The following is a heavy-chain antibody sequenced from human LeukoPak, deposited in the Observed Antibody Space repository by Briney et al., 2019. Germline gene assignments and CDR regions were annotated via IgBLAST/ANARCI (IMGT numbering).Heavy chain of an antibody. J-gene: IGHJ4*02. CDR3: AREYSSTWYAGRGLFDY. CDR1: GFTFSNYG. CDR2: ISSSGSTI. Sequence: GGSLRLSCAASGFTFSNYGMNWVRRAPGKGLEWLSYISSSGSTINYADSVKGRVTISRDNAKNSLYLQMNSLRAEDTAIYYCAREYSSTWYAGRGLFDYWGQGTLVTVSS. V-gene: IGHV3-48*03. D-gene: IGHD6-13*01.